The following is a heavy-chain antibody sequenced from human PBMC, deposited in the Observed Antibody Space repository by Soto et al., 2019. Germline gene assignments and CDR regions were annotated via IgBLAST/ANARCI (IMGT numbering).Heavy chain of an antibody. Sequence: QVQLQESGPGLVKHSETLSLTCTVSGGSITNYYWSWIRQPPGKRLEYIGYMYYSGNTYYNPSLKSRVTISGAASMNQFSLKLRSVAAADAAVYYGVGGFSEWGRIDFWGQGTLVTVSS. CDR2: MYYSGNT. J-gene: IGHJ4*02. CDR3: VGGFSEWGRIDF. D-gene: IGHD3-3*01. CDR1: GGSITNYY. V-gene: IGHV4-59*01.